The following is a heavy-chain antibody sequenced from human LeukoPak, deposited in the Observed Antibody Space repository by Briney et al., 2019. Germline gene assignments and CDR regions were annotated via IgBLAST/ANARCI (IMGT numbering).Heavy chain of an antibody. D-gene: IGHD5-18*01. V-gene: IGHV4-59*01. CDR3: ARLGYSSGSVDY. CDR1: GGSISSYY. Sequence: SETLSLTCTVSGGSISSYYWSWIRQPPGKGLEWIGYLYYSVGTNYNPSLKSRVTISVDTSKNQFSLKLSSVTAADTAVYYCARLGYSSGSVDYWGQGTLVTVSS. J-gene: IGHJ4*02. CDR2: LYYSVGT.